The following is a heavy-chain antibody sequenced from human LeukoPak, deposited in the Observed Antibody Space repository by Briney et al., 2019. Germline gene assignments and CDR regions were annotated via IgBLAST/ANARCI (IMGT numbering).Heavy chain of an antibody. V-gene: IGHV4-31*03. CDR3: ARVPNSGSYQGITFDY. D-gene: IGHD1-26*01. CDR1: GGSISSGGYY. J-gene: IGHJ4*02. CDR2: IYYSGST. Sequence: PSQTLSLTCTVSGGSISSGGYYWSWIRQHPGKGLEWIGYIYYSGSTYYNPSLKSRVTISVDTSKNLFSLKLSSVTAADTAVYYCARVPNSGSYQGITFDYWGQGTLVTVSS.